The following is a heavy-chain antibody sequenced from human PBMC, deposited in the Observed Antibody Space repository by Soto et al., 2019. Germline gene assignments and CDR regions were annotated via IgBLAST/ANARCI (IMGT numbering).Heavy chain of an antibody. CDR3: AKDRPQTYYYDSSGYY. Sequence: EVQLLESGGCLVQPGGSLRLSCAASGFTFSSYAMSWVRQAPGKGLEWVSAISGSGGSTYYADSVKGRFTISRDNSKNTLYLQMNSLRAEDTAVYYCAKDRPQTYYYDSSGYYWGQGTLVTVSS. CDR1: GFTFSSYA. V-gene: IGHV3-23*01. D-gene: IGHD3-22*01. CDR2: ISGSGGST. J-gene: IGHJ4*02.